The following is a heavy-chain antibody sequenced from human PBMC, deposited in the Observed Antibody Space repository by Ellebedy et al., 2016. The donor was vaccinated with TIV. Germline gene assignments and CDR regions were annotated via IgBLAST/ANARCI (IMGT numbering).Heavy chain of an antibody. CDR2: INIADANT. CDR3: ARDPLGYCSGGSCTNNWFDP. J-gene: IGHJ5*02. D-gene: IGHD2-15*01. V-gene: IGHV1-3*04. CDR1: GYTFTTFA. Sequence: AASVKVSCKASGYTFTTFAIHCVRQAPGQSPEWMGWINIADANTKYSQKFQGRVTFTRDISATTVYMHLSSLRFDDSAVYYCARDPLGYCSGGSCTNNWFDPWGQGTLVTVSS.